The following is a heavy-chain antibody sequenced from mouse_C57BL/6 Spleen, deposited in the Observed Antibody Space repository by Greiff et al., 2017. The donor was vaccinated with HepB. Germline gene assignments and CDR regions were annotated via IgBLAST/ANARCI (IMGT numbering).Heavy chain of an antibody. Sequence: VQVVESGAELVKPGASVKISCKASGYAFSSYWMNWVKQRPGKGLEWIGQIYPGDGDTNYNGKFKGKATLTADKSCSTAYMKLSSLTSEESSVYCCARGDDDCSWYFDVWGTGTTVTVSS. D-gene: IGHD2-3*01. CDR3: ARGDDDCSWYFDV. J-gene: IGHJ1*03. V-gene: IGHV1-80*01. CDR1: GYAFSSYW. CDR2: IYPGDGDT.